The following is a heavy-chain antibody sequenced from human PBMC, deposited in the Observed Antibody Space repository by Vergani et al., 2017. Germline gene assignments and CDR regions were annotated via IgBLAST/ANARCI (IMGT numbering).Heavy chain of an antibody. CDR1: GGSFSGYY. Sequence: QVQLQQWGAGLLKPSETLSLTCAVYGGSFSGYYWSWIRQPPGTGLEWIGEINHSGSTNYNPSLKSRVTISVDTSKNQFSLKLSSVTAADTAVYYCARGPMISYSSSWYVQGGYYYYGMDVWGQGTTVTVSS. CDR2: INHSGST. CDR3: ARGPMISYSSSWYVQGGYYYYGMDV. J-gene: IGHJ6*02. D-gene: IGHD6-13*01. V-gene: IGHV4-34*01.